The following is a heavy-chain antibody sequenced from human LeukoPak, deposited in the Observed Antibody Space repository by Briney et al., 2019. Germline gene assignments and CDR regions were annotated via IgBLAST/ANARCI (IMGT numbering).Heavy chain of an antibody. CDR3: AREVWGPEY. V-gene: IGHV3-7*01. Sequence: PGGSPRLSCAASGFTFTKYWMTWVRQAPGKGLEWVGNIKQDGSDKNYMDSVKGRFTISRDNTKNSVYLQMSSLRAEDTAVYYCAREVWGPEYWGQGTLVTVSS. J-gene: IGHJ4*02. CDR2: IKQDGSDK. CDR1: GFTFTKYW. D-gene: IGHD1-14*01.